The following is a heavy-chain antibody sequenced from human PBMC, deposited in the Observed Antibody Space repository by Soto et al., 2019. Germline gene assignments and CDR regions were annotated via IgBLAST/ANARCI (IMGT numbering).Heavy chain of an antibody. Sequence: EVQLLESGGGLVQPGGSLRLSCAASGFTFNNYAVNWVRQAPGKGLEWVSAISGSGGITYSADSVKGRFTISRDNSKNTVYLQMNSLRGEDTAVYYCAKDAGNLVYCDSPSCSYYYYGMDVWGQGTTVTVSS. CDR2: ISGSGGIT. CDR3: AKDAGNLVYCDSPSCSYYYYGMDV. J-gene: IGHJ6*02. D-gene: IGHD2-2*01. CDR1: GFTFNNYA. V-gene: IGHV3-23*01.